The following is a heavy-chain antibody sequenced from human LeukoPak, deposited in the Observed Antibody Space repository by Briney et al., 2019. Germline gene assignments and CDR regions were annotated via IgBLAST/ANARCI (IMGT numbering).Heavy chain of an antibody. V-gene: IGHV3-7*01. J-gene: IGHJ5*02. CDR3: VTNRREFCSAGGCYTEKYTWFDP. CDR1: GFTFSDYW. CDR2: IKQDGSEQ. Sequence: GGSLRLSCTASGFTFSDYWMSWVRQAPGRRLEWVANIKQDGSEQYYADFVKGRFTVSRDNAKSSLSLQMNSLRPEDTAAYHCVTNRREFCSAGGCYTEKYTWFDPWGQGTLVTVSS. D-gene: IGHD2-15*01.